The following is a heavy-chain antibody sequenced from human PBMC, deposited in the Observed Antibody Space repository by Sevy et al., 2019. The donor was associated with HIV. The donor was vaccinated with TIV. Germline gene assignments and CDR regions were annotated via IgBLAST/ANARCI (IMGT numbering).Heavy chain of an antibody. D-gene: IGHD6-19*01. V-gene: IGHV4-34*01. CDR1: GGSFSGYY. CDR2: INHSGST. J-gene: IGHJ4*02. Sequence: SETLSLTCAVYGGSFSGYYWSWIRQPPGKGLEWMGEINHSGSTNYNPSLKSRVTISVDTSKNQFSLKLSSVTAADTAVYYCARFIAVAVRYFDYWGQGTLVTVSS. CDR3: ARFIAVAVRYFDY.